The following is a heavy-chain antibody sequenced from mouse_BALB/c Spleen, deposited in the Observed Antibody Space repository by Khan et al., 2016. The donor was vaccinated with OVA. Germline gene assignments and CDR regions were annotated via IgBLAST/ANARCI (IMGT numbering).Heavy chain of an antibody. CDR1: GFSLTNYG. CDR3: ARNNYDYYFDY. CDR2: IWNGGST. Sequence: QVQLKQSGPGLVQPSQSLSITCTASGFSLTNYGVHWVRQSPGKGLEWLGVIWNGGSTDYNAAFISRLSINKDNSKNQVFFKMISLQPNDTAIYYCARNNYDYYFDYWGQGTSLTVSS. J-gene: IGHJ2*02. D-gene: IGHD2-1*01. V-gene: IGHV2-2*02.